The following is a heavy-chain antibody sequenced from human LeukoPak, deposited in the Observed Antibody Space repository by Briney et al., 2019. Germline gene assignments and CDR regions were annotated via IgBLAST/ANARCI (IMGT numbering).Heavy chain of an antibody. CDR1: GGSLIGHY. D-gene: IGHD3-10*01. J-gene: IGHJ6*02. CDR2: INHSGSS. CDR3: ARGGIMVRQSINFHFFYGMDV. Sequence: SETLSLTCDVYGGSLIGHYLSWIHQPPGKGLEWIGEINHSGSSSYNPSLKNRVTISVDTSKNQTSLRLSAVTAADTAIYYCARGGIMVRQSINFHFFYGMDVWGQGTTVTVSS. V-gene: IGHV4-34*01.